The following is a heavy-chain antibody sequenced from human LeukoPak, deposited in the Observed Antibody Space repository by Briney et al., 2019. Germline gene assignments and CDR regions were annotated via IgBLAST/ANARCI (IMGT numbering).Heavy chain of an antibody. D-gene: IGHD6-6*01. V-gene: IGHV1-2*02. J-gene: IGHJ4*02. Sequence: ASVKVSCTASGYTFTSYGISWVRQAPGQGLEWMGWINPNSGGTNYAQKFQGRVTMTRDTSISTVYMEMSRLRSDDTAVYYCARESVPAVAARRGLNYWGQGTLVAVSS. CDR3: ARESVPAVAARRGLNY. CDR1: GYTFTSYG. CDR2: INPNSGGT.